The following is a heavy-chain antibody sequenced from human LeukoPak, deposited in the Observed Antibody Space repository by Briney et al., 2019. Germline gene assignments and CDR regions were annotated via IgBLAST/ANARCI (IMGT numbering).Heavy chain of an antibody. Sequence: SETLSLTCTVSGGSISSSSYYWRWIRQPPGKALEWIGRIYYSGSTYYNPSLKSRVTISVDTSKNQFSLKLSSVTAADTAVYYCARGIVVVVSADWGQGTLVTVSS. J-gene: IGHJ4*02. CDR3: ARGIVVVVSAD. CDR2: IYYSGST. CDR1: GGSISSSSYY. V-gene: IGHV4-39*01. D-gene: IGHD2-15*01.